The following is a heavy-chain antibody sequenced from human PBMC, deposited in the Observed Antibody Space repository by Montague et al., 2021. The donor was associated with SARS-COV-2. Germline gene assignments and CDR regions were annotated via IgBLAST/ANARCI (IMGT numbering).Heavy chain of an antibody. CDR2: IYWDDDK. Sequence: PALVKPTQTLTLTCTFSGFSLSTSGVGVGWIRQPPGKALEWLIVIYWDDDKRYSPSLKSRLTITKDTSKNQVVLKMTNMDPVDTGTYYCVGGGTRPEIWGQGTMVIVSS. CDR1: GFSLSTSGVG. J-gene: IGHJ3*02. CDR3: VGGGTRPEI. D-gene: IGHD1-14*01. V-gene: IGHV2-5*04.